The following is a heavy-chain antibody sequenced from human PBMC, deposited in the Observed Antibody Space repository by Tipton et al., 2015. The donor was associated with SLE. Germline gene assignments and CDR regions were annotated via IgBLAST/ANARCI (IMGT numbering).Heavy chain of an antibody. Sequence: TLSLTCAVYGGSFSGYYWSWIRQPPGKGLEWIGEINHSGSTNYNPSLKSRVTISVDTSKNQFSLKLSSVTAADTAVYYCARALAGSGYFDLDYWGQGTLVTVAS. CDR1: GGSFSGYY. V-gene: IGHV4-34*01. CDR2: INHSGST. J-gene: IGHJ4*02. D-gene: IGHD5-12*01. CDR3: ARALAGSGYFDLDY.